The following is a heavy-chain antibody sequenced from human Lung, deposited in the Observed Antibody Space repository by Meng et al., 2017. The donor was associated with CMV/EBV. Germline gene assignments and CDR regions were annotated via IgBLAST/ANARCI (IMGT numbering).Heavy chain of an antibody. Sequence: SXTXSLXCTISGGSISSYYWSWIRQPPGKGLEWIGNIYYSGSANYNPSLKSPVTMSVDTSKNQFSLKLSSVTAADKAVYYCTRETGETFWSGSHDSWGQGXLVTVSS. J-gene: IGHJ4*02. CDR2: IYYSGSA. CDR1: GGSISSYY. D-gene: IGHD3-3*01. V-gene: IGHV4-59*01. CDR3: TRETGETFWSGSHDS.